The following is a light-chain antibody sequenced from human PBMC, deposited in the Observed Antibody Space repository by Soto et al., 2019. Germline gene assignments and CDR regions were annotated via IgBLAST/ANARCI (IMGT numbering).Light chain of an antibody. Sequence: EIVMTQSPATLSVSPGERATLSCRASQSVSSNLAWYQQKPGQAPRLLIYGASTRATGIPARFSGSVSGTESTLTIRSRRLEAFAFYYCQQNNNWPRTSGHVTKVEIK. CDR2: GAS. CDR3: QQNNNWPRT. V-gene: IGKV3-15*01. J-gene: IGKJ1*01. CDR1: QSVSSN.